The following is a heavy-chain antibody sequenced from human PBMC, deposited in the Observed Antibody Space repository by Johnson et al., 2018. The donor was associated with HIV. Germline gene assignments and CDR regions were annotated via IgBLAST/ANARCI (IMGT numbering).Heavy chain of an antibody. CDR1: GFTFSSYE. CDR3: AREGIGYGDYVDAFDI. Sequence: VQLVESGGGLVQPGGSLRLSCAASGFTFSSYEMNWVRQAPGKGLEWVSYISSSGSTVYYADSVKGRFTISRDNAKNSLCLQMNSLRAEDTAVYYCAREGIGYGDYVDAFDIWGQGTMVTVSS. V-gene: IGHV3-48*03. CDR2: ISSSGSTV. D-gene: IGHD4-17*01. J-gene: IGHJ3*02.